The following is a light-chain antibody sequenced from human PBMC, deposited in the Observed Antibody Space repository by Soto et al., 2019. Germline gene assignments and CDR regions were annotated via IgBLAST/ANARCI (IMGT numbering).Light chain of an antibody. Sequence: QSVLTQPRSVSGSPGQSVTISCTGTSSDVGGYNYVSWYQQHPGKAPKLIIYDVTKRPSGVPDRFSGSKSGNTASLTISGLQAEDEADYYCCSYAGSGTFVFGAGTKLTVL. V-gene: IGLV2-11*01. CDR1: SSDVGGYNY. J-gene: IGLJ1*01. CDR2: DVT. CDR3: CSYAGSGTFV.